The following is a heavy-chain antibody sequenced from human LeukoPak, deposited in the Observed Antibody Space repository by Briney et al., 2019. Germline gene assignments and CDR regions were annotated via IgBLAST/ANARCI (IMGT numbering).Heavy chain of an antibody. J-gene: IGHJ4*02. D-gene: IGHD5-24*01. CDR1: GFTFSDYS. Sequence: GGSLRLSCAASGFTFSDYSMGGGGQARGKGVEGVSSISTSTISISSPASVTSPFTISTYNPTNSLYLQMNSLRAEDTAVYYCARVARGDGYNFDYWGQGTLVTVSS. CDR3: ARVARGDGYNFDY. CDR2: ISTSTISI. V-gene: IGHV3-21*01.